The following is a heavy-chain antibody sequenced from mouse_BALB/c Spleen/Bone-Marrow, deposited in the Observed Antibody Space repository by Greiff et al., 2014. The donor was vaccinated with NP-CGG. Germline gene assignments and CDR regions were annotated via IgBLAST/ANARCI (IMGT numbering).Heavy chain of an antibody. V-gene: IGHV10-1*02. J-gene: IGHJ4*01. D-gene: IGHD1-1*01. Sequence: EVQRVESGGGLVQPKGSLKLSRAASGFTFNTYAMNWVRQAPGKGLEWVARMRSKSNNYATYYADSVKDRFTISRDDSQSMLYLQMNNLKTEDTAMYYCVRYYGSSYYYAMDYWGQGTSVTVSS. CDR3: VRYYGSSYYYAMDY. CDR1: GFTFNTYA. CDR2: MRSKSNNYAT.